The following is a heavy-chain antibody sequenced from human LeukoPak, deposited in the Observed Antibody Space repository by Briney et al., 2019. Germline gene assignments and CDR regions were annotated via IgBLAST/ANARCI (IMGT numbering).Heavy chain of an antibody. CDR1: GFTFSSSW. V-gene: IGHV3-7*04. Sequence: GGSLRLSCAASGFTFSSSWMTWIRQAPGKGLEWVASINQDGGEIHYVDSVKGRFTISRDNAKNSLYLQMNSLTAEDTAVHYCVRAHHPGGWFDPWGQGTLVTVSS. CDR2: INQDGGEI. D-gene: IGHD3-10*01. J-gene: IGHJ5*02. CDR3: VRAHHPGGWFDP.